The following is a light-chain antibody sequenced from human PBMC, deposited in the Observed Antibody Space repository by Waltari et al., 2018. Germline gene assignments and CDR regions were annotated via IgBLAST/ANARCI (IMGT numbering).Light chain of an antibody. CDR2: SFS. J-gene: IGLJ2*01. CDR3: QSYDTTLSAVV. CDR1: KSNIGAGFD. V-gene: IGLV1-40*01. Sequence: QSVLTPPPSVSGAPGQRVTISCSGTKSNIGAGFDVPWYQQVPGTAPKLLLHSFSNRPSGVSDRFSGFKSGASASLVITGLQAEDEAMYYCQSYDTTLSAVVFGGGTRLTV.